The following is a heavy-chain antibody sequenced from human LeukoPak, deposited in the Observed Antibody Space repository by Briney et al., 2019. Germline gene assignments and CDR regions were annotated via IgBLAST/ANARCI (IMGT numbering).Heavy chain of an antibody. D-gene: IGHD5-18*01. CDR2: IIPIFGTA. J-gene: IGHJ4*02. CDR3: ARGIRDYYFDY. Sequence: ASVKVSCKASGGTFSSYAISWVRQAPGQGLEWMGRIIPIFGTANYAQKFQGRVTITTDESTSTAYMEPSSLRSEDTAVYYCARGIRDYYFDYWGQGTLVTVSS. CDR1: GGTFSSYA. V-gene: IGHV1-69*05.